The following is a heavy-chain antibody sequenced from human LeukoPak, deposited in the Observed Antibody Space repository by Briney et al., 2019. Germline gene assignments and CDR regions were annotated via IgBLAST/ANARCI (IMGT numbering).Heavy chain of an antibody. J-gene: IGHJ4*02. Sequence: GGSLRLSCAASGFTFSSYEINWVRQAPGKGLEWVSYISSSGSTIYYADSVKGRFTISRDNAKNSLYLQMNSLRAEDTAVYYCAREYSGSYPFDYWGQGTLVTVSS. CDR2: ISSSGSTI. CDR1: GFTFSSYE. D-gene: IGHD1-26*01. V-gene: IGHV3-48*03. CDR3: AREYSGSYPFDY.